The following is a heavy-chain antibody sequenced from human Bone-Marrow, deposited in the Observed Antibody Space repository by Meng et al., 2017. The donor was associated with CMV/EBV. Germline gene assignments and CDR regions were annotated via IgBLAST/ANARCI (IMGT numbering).Heavy chain of an antibody. V-gene: IGHV4-34*01. CDR3: ARTFNWNYDAFDI. CDR1: GGSFSGYY. Sequence: GSLRLSCAVYGGSFSGYYWSWIRQPPGKGLEWIGEINHSGSTYYNPSLKSRVTISVDTSKNQFSLKLSSVTAADTAVYYCARTFNWNYDAFDIWGQGTTVTVSS. J-gene: IGHJ3*02. D-gene: IGHD1-7*01. CDR2: INHSGST.